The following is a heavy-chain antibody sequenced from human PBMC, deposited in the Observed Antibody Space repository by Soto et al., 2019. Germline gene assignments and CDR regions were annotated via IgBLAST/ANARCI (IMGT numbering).Heavy chain of an antibody. Sequence: ASVKVSCKASGYTFTSYGISWVRQAPGQGLEWMGWISAYNGNTNYAQKLQCRVTMTTDTSTSTAYMELRSLRSDDTAVYYCARNRGYSDFSSGYYQVQNYGMDVWGQGTTVTVSS. D-gene: IGHD3-3*01. CDR2: ISAYNGNT. V-gene: IGHV1-18*01. CDR1: GYTFTSYG. CDR3: ARNRGYSDFSSGYYQVQNYGMDV. J-gene: IGHJ6*02.